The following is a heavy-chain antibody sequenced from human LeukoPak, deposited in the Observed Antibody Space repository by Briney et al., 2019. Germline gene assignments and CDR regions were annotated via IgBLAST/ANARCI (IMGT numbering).Heavy chain of an antibody. CDR2: IYHSGST. V-gene: IGHV4-61*08. Sequence: SQTLSLTCTVSGGSISSGGYYWNWIRQPPGKGLEWIGYIYHSGSTNYNPSLQSRVTISVDTSKNQFSLNLNSVTAADTAVYYCARGGAARLHFQNWGQGTLVTVSS. D-gene: IGHD6-6*01. CDR3: ARGGAARLHFQN. CDR1: GGSISSGGYY. J-gene: IGHJ1*01.